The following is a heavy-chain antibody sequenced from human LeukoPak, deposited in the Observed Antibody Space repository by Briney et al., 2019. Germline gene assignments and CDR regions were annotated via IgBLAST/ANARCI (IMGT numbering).Heavy chain of an antibody. V-gene: IGHV3-30-3*01. Sequence: GGSLRLSCTASGFTFGDHAMSWVRQAPGKGLEWVAVISYDGSSDYYADSVKGRFTISRDGSKNTLYLQMNSLRAEDTAVYYCARASRWLQVGFDYWGQGTPVTVSS. CDR3: ARASRWLQVGFDY. J-gene: IGHJ4*02. D-gene: IGHD5-24*01. CDR2: ISYDGSSD. CDR1: GFTFGDHA.